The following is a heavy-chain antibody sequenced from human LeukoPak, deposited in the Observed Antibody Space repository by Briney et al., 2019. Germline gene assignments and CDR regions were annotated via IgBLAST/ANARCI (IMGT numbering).Heavy chain of an antibody. V-gene: IGHV1-2*02. CDR3: ARDGGSGSYNWFDP. D-gene: IGHD1-26*01. Sequence: GASVKVSCKASGYTFTGYYMHWVRQAPGQGLEWMGWINPNSGGTNYAQKFQGRVTMTRDTSITTAYMEMSRLISDDTAVYYCARDGGSGSYNWFDPWGQGTLVTVSS. CDR1: GYTFTGYY. CDR2: INPNSGGT. J-gene: IGHJ5*02.